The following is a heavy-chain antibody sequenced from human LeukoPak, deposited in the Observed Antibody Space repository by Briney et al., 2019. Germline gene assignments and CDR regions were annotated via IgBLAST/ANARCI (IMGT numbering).Heavy chain of an antibody. J-gene: IGHJ4*02. Sequence: SQTLSLTCTVSGGSISSGGYYWSWIRQPPGKGLEWIGYIYHSGSTYYNPSLKSRVTISVDRSKNQFSLKLSSVTAADTAVYYCARGESQWLLVDYWGQGTLVTVSS. V-gene: IGHV4-30-2*01. D-gene: IGHD6-19*01. CDR3: ARGESQWLLVDY. CDR1: GGSISSGGYY. CDR2: IYHSGST.